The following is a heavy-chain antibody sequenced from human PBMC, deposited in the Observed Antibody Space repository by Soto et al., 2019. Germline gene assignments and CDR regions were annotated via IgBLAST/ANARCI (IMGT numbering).Heavy chain of an antibody. CDR1: GDNVSSKSVA. V-gene: IGHV6-1*01. J-gene: IGHJ4*02. D-gene: IGHD6-19*01. Sequence: KQSQTLSLTCIISGDNVSSKSVAWNWIRQSPTRGLEWLGRTYYRSKWYNDYADTVRSRLTINADTSKNQLSLRLNSVTPDDTAMYYCARALSVTVAAALDYWGQGTLVTVSS. CDR3: ARALSVTVAAALDY. CDR2: TYYRSKWYN.